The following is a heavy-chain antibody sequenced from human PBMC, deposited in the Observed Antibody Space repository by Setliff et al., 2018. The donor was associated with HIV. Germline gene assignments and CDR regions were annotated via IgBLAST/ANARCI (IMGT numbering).Heavy chain of an antibody. CDR2: VYHNGFA. J-gene: IGHJ4*02. V-gene: IGHV4-59*11. Sequence: SETLFLTCTVSGDSITGRWLSWIRQPPGKGLEWTGNVYHNGFANYNPSLKSRLTISVDTSKNQVSLTLSSVTAADTAVYYCARDRRDDYYLTAYFDSLGQGTLVTVSS. D-gene: IGHD1-26*01. CDR3: ARDRRDDYYLTAYFDS. CDR1: GDSITGRW.